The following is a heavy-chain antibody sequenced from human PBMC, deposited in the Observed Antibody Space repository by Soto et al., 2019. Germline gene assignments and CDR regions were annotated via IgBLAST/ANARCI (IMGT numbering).Heavy chain of an antibody. CDR3: AARDSGYDYGAFDI. Sequence: GGSLRLSCAASGFTFSSYGMHWVRQAPGKGLEWVAVISYDGSNKYYADSVKGRFTISRDNSKNTLYLQMNSLRAEDTAVYYCAARDSGYDYGAFDIWGQGTMVTVSS. V-gene: IGHV3-30*03. D-gene: IGHD5-12*01. CDR1: GFTFSSYG. J-gene: IGHJ3*02. CDR2: ISYDGSNK.